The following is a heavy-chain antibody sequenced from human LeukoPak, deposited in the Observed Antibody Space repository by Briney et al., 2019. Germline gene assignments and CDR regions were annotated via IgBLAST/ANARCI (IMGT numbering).Heavy chain of an antibody. J-gene: IGHJ5*02. D-gene: IGHD2-2*01. CDR3: ARDQVWGPEILDCSSTSCWSNWFDP. V-gene: IGHV3-48*03. CDR1: GFTFSSYE. CDR2: ISSSGSTI. Sequence: SGGSLRLSCAASGFTFSSYEMNWVRQAPGKGLEWVSYISSSGSTIYYADSVKGRFTISRDNSKNTLYLQMNSLRAEDTAVYYCARDQVWGPEILDCSSTSCWSNWFDPWGQGTLVTVSS.